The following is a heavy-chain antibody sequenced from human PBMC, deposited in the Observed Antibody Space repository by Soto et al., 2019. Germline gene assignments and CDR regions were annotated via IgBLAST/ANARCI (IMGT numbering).Heavy chain of an antibody. Sequence: PSETLSLTCTVSGGSISSSSYYWGWIRQPPGKGLEWIGSIYYSGSTYYNPSLKSRVTISVDTSKNQFSLKLSSVTAADTAVYYCARLYPGSVWFGDYWGQGTLVTVSS. J-gene: IGHJ4*02. V-gene: IGHV4-39*01. D-gene: IGHD3-10*01. CDR2: IYYSGST. CDR3: ARLYPGSVWFGDY. CDR1: GGSISSSSYY.